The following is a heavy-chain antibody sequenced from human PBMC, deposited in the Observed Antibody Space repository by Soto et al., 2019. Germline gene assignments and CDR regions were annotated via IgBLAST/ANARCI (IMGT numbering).Heavy chain of an antibody. J-gene: IGHJ6*02. V-gene: IGHV3-23*01. CDR1: GFTFSSYA. Sequence: EVQLLESGGGLVQPGGSLRLSCAASGFTFSSYAMKWVRQAPGKGLEWVSLIGESGAPTYYADSVKGRFTISRDNSGNTRFMEMYSLRAHDTGVYYCARYIPGVRYSGRDVCGQGTTVTVSS. D-gene: IGHD2-21*01. CDR3: ARYIPGVRYSGRDV. CDR2: IGESGAPT.